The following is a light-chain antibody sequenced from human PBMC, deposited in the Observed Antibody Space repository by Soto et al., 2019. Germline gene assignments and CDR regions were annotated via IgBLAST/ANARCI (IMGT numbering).Light chain of an antibody. CDR3: QQYETWPPRFT. CDR2: GAS. Sequence: DIVLTQTPATLSVSPGERATLSCRASQSVSSNLVWYQQKPGQAPRLLIYGASSRATGIPARFSGSGSETEFTLTISSLQSEDFAVYYCQQYETWPPRFTFGPGTKVDIK. J-gene: IGKJ3*01. CDR1: QSVSSN. V-gene: IGKV3-15*01.